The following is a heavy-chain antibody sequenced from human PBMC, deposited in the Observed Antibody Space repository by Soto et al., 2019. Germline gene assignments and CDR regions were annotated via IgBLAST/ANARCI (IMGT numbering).Heavy chain of an antibody. J-gene: IGHJ4*02. V-gene: IGHV3-23*01. CDR2: ISGSGGST. CDR3: AKDCGLYSSSWYTYFFDY. D-gene: IGHD6-13*01. Sequence: EVQLLESGGGLVQPGGSLRLSCAASGFTFSSYAMSWVRQAPGKGLEWVSAISGSGGSTYYADSVKGRFTISRDNSKNTLYLQMNSLRAEDTAVYYCAKDCGLYSSSWYTYFFDYWGQGTLVTVSS. CDR1: GFTFSSYA.